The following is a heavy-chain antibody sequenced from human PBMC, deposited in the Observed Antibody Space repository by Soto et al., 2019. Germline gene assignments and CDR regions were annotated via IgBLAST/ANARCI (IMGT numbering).Heavy chain of an antibody. J-gene: IGHJ4*02. Sequence: PSETLSLTCTVSGGSVSSGSYYWSWIRQPPGKGLEWIGYIYYSWSTNYNPSRKSRVTIAVDTSKNQFSLKLSSVTAADTAVYYCARESPNIVGATLYYFEYWGQGTMVTVSS. CDR2: IYYSWST. CDR3: ARESPNIVGATLYYFEY. D-gene: IGHD1-26*01. V-gene: IGHV4-61*01. CDR1: GGSVSSGSYY.